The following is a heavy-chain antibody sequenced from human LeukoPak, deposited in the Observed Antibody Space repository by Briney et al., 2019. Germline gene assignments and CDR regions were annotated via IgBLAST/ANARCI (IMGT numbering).Heavy chain of an antibody. V-gene: IGHV1-2*02. CDR3: ARSGSTGYSLDY. CDR2: IDPNSGDT. Sequence: AAVTVSFTGSGYSFTVYFIHWVRQAPGQGKEWMGCIDPNSGDTKYSQKFQGRVSMPRDTSTRTAYMELSRLRSDDTAVYFCARSGSTGYSLDYWGQGTLVTVSS. J-gene: IGHJ4*02. CDR1: GYSFTVYF. D-gene: IGHD3-22*01.